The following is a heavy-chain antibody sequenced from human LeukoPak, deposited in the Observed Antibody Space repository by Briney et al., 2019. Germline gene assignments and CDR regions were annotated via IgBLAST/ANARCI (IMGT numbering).Heavy chain of an antibody. J-gene: IGHJ4*02. V-gene: IGHV3-21*01. CDR3: ARDSSDFDY. CDR1: GFTFNVYS. Sequence: GGSLRLSCAASGFTFNVYSMNWVRQAPGKGLEWVSSISSNSKYIYYADSMRGRFTVPRDNAKNSLFLQLNSLRAEDTAVYYCARDSSDFDYWGQGTLVTVSS. D-gene: IGHD3-22*01. CDR2: ISSNSKYI.